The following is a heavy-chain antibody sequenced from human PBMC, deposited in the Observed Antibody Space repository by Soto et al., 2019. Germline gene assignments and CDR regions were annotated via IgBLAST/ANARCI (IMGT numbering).Heavy chain of an antibody. CDR3: ARALGNYWYEDY. V-gene: IGHV3-21*06. D-gene: IGHD1-1*01. CDR2: ITPTSTFI. Sequence: EVQLVESGGGLVKPGGSLRLYCAASGFTFSSYSFNWVRQAPGKGLEWVSIITPTSTFISYADSVRGRFTISRDNAKNSLYLQMDSLGAGDTAVYYCARALGNYWYEDYWVQGTLVTVSS. J-gene: IGHJ4*02. CDR1: GFTFSSYS.